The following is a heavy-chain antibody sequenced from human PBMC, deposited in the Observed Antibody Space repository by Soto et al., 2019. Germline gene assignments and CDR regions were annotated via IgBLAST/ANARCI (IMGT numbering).Heavy chain of an antibody. V-gene: IGHV3-23*01. CDR2: ITGSGGST. Sequence: PGGSLRLSCAASGFTFSTYAMTWVRQAPGKGLEWVSTITGSGGSTYYADSVKGRFTISRDNSKNTLYLQMNSLRAEDTAVYYCAKDSPNCSGGNCYLYFDHWGQGTLVTVSS. J-gene: IGHJ4*02. D-gene: IGHD2-15*01. CDR3: AKDSPNCSGGNCYLYFDH. CDR1: GFTFSTYA.